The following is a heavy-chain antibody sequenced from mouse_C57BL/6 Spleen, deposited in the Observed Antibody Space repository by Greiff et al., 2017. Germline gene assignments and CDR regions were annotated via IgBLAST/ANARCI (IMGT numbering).Heavy chain of an antibody. CDR3: ARGGGDYEFDY. Sequence: QVQLKQPGAELVKPGASVKLSCKASGYTFTSYWMQWVKQRPGQGLEWIGEIDPSDSYTNYNQKFKGKATLTVDTSSSTAYMQLSSLTSEDSAVYYCARGGGDYEFDYWGQGTTLTVSS. V-gene: IGHV1-50*01. CDR1: GYTFTSYW. CDR2: IDPSDSYT. J-gene: IGHJ2*01. D-gene: IGHD2-13*01.